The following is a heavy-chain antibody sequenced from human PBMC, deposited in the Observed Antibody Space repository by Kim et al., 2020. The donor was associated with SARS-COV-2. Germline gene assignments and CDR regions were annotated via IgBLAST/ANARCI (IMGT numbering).Heavy chain of an antibody. V-gene: IGHV3-30*18. CDR3: AKDRPYCSSTSCYNFPERGVDY. J-gene: IGHJ4*02. D-gene: IGHD2-2*02. Sequence: GGSLRLSCAASGFTFSSYGMHWVRQAPGKGLEWVAVISYDGSNKYYGDSVKGRFTISRDNSKNTLYLQMNSLRAEDTAVYYCAKDRPYCSSTSCYNFPERGVDYWGQGTLVTVSS. CDR2: ISYDGSNK. CDR1: GFTFSSYG.